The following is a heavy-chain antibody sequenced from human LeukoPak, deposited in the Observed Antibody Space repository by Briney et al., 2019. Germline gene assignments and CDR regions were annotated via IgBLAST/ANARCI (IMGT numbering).Heavy chain of an antibody. Sequence: ASVKVSCTASGYTFTGYYMHWVRQAPGQGLEWMGWINPNSGGTNYAQKFQGRVTMTRDTSISTAYMELSRLRSDDTAVYYCARETAPHMIVVVRYYYYGMDVWGQGTTVTVSS. CDR2: INPNSGGT. CDR1: GYTFTGYY. D-gene: IGHD3-22*01. CDR3: ARETAPHMIVVVRYYYYGMDV. V-gene: IGHV1-2*02. J-gene: IGHJ6*02.